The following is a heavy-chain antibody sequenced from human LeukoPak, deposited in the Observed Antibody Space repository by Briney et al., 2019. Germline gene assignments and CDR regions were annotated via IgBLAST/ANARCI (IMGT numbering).Heavy chain of an antibody. V-gene: IGHV1-69*13. CDR2: IIPIFGTA. Sequence: ASVKVSCKASGGTFSSYAISWVRQAPGQGLEWMGGIIPIFGTANYAQKFQGRVTITADESTSTAHMELSSLRSEDTAVYYCARAYCGGDCYTPFDYWGQGTLVTVSS. D-gene: IGHD2-21*02. CDR3: ARAYCGGDCYTPFDY. CDR1: GGTFSSYA. J-gene: IGHJ4*02.